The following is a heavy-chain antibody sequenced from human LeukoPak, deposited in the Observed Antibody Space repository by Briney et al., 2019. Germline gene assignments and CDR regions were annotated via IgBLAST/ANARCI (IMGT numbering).Heavy chain of an antibody. CDR3: ARSPRNSGYNYGDY. CDR2: INQDGSEM. V-gene: IGHV3-7*03. CDR1: GFTFSTCW. D-gene: IGHD5-12*01. J-gene: IGHJ4*02. Sequence: PGGSLRLSCAASGFTFSTCWMTWVRQAPGKGLEWVANINQDGSEMYYVDSVKGRFTISRDNAKNSLYLQMNSLRAEDTAIYYCARSPRNSGYNYGDYWGQGTLVTVSS.